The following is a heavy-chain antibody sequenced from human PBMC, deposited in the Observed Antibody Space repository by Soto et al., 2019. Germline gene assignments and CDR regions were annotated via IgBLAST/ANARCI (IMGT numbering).Heavy chain of an antibody. D-gene: IGHD3-22*01. CDR3: ARSEYYYDSSGYYSPYYFDY. J-gene: IGHJ4*02. V-gene: IGHV2-70*01. Sequence: GSGPTLVNPTQTLTLTCTFSGFSLSTSGMCVSWIRQPPGKALEWLALIDWDDDKYYSTSLKTRLTISKDTSKNQVVLTMTNMDPVDTATYYCARSEYYYDSSGYYSPYYFDYWGQGTLVTVSS. CDR1: GFSLSTSGMC. CDR2: IDWDDDK.